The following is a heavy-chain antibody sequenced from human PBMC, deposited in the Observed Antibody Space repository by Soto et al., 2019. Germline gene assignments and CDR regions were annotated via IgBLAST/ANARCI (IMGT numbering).Heavy chain of an antibody. J-gene: IGHJ4*02. CDR2: ISASGGRT. D-gene: IGHD4-4*01. V-gene: IGHV3-23*01. CDR1: GFTFSNYA. Sequence: GGSLRLSCAASGFTFSNYAMSWVRQAPGKGLEWVSIISASGGRTFYVDSVKGRLTISRDNSKNTLYLQMNSLRAEDTAVYYCAKGATHSDYVRAQFDYWGQGTLVTVSS. CDR3: AKGATHSDYVRAQFDY.